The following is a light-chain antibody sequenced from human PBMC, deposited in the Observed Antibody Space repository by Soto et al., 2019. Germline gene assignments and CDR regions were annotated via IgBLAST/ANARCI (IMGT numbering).Light chain of an antibody. Sequence: EIVLTQSPATLSLSPGERATLSCMASLSVSGSQLAWYQQKPGQPPRLLIYGASSRAAGIPDRFSGSGSGTDFTLTISSLQRDDFAIYYCQQYNPYSRTFGQGTKVDIK. CDR1: LSVSGSQ. CDR3: QQYNPYSRT. J-gene: IGKJ1*01. CDR2: GAS. V-gene: IGKV3-20*01.